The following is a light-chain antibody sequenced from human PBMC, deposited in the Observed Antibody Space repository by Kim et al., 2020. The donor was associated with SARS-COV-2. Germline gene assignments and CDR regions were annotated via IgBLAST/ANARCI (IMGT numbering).Light chain of an antibody. V-gene: IGLV3-1*01. CDR3: QAWDSSTVV. CDR2: QDS. Sequence: VSPGQPASITCSGDKLGDKYACWYQQKPGQSPVLFIYQDSKWPSGIPERFSGSNSGNTATLTISGTQAMDEADYYCQAWDSSTVVFGGGTQLTVL. CDR1: KLGDKY. J-gene: IGLJ2*01.